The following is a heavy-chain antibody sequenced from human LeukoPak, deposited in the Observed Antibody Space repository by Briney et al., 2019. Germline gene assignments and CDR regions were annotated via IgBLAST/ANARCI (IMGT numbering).Heavy chain of an antibody. V-gene: IGHV4-59*01. CDR2: IYYSGST. Sequence: SETLSLTCTVSGGSISSYYWSWIRQPPGKGLEWIGYIYYSGSTNYNPSLKSRVIISVDTSKNQFSLKLTSVTAADTAVYYCARVEVTSSWYGIDHWGQGILVTVSS. D-gene: IGHD6-13*01. CDR3: ARVEVTSSWYGIDH. J-gene: IGHJ4*02. CDR1: GGSISSYY.